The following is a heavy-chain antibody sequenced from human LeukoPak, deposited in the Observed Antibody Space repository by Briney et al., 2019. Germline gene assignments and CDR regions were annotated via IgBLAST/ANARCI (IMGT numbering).Heavy chain of an antibody. V-gene: IGHV4-59*08. CDR1: GGSISSYY. CDR2: IYYSGST. CDR3: ARGRKPTWGGKPRTYFDY. J-gene: IGHJ4*02. D-gene: IGHD3-16*01. Sequence: SETLSLTCTVSGGSISSYYWSWIRQPPGKGLEWIGYIYYSGSTNYNPSLKSRVTISVDTSKNQFSLKLSSVTAADTAVYYRARGRKPTWGGKPRTYFDYWGQGTLVTVSS.